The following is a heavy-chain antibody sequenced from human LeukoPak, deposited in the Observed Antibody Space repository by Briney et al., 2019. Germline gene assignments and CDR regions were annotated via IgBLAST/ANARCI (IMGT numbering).Heavy chain of an antibody. Sequence: GASVKVSCKASGYTFTSYAITWVRQAPGQGPEWMGWISPYNGDRRDALKFQDRVTMTTDTSTTTAYMELRSLRSDDTAVYYCARLRLGELSLGFDPWGQGTLVTVSS. CDR2: ISPYNGDR. CDR3: ARLRLGELSLGFDP. V-gene: IGHV1-18*01. CDR1: GYTFTSYA. D-gene: IGHD3-16*02. J-gene: IGHJ5*02.